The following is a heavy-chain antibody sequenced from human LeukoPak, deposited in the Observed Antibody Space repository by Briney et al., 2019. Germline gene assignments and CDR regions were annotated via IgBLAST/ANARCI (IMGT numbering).Heavy chain of an antibody. CDR1: GFTFTTYA. Sequence: PGGSLRLSCAASGFTFTTYAMHWVRQAPGKGLEWVAVISYHGISKYSADSVKGRFTISRDNSKNTLYLQMNSLRAEDTAVYYCARGNCSSTNCPYDYWGQGALVTVSS. J-gene: IGHJ4*02. V-gene: IGHV3-30*04. CDR3: ARGNCSSTNCPYDY. D-gene: IGHD2-2*01. CDR2: ISYHGISK.